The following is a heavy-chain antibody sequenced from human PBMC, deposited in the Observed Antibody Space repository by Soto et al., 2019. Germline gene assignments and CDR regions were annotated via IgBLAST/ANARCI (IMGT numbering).Heavy chain of an antibody. Sequence: PGESLKISCKGSGYSFTSYWIGWVRQMPGKGLEWMGIIYPGDSDTRYSPSFQGQVTIPADKSISTAYLQWSSLKASDTAMYYCARQGGYDSSGYPNDAFEIWGQGTMVTVSS. J-gene: IGHJ3*02. CDR2: IYPGDSDT. CDR3: ARQGGYDSSGYPNDAFEI. D-gene: IGHD3-22*01. CDR1: GYSFTSYW. V-gene: IGHV5-51*01.